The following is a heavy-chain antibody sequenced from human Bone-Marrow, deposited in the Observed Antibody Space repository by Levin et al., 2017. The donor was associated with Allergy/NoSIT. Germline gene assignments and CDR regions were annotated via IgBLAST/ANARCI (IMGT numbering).Heavy chain of an antibody. CDR3: AADARRSSYYGLYYFDY. CDR2: VKSQPDGGTT. J-gene: IGHJ4*02. Sequence: PGGSLRLSCAASGFTFNTAWMSWVRQAPGKGLEWVGRVKSQPDGGTTDYAALVKGRFSISRDASKNTLYLQMTRLDPADSAVDYYAADARRSSYYGLYYFDYWGQGTLVTASS. D-gene: IGHD3-10*01. CDR1: GFTFNTAW. V-gene: IGHV3-15*01.